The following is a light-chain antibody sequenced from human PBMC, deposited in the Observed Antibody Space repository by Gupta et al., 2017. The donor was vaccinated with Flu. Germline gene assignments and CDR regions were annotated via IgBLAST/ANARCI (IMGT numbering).Light chain of an antibody. CDR2: DVT. CDR1: FSDVGAYNY. V-gene: IGLV2-11*03. J-gene: IGLJ3*02. CDR3: CSYATTYTWV. Sequence: SVTISCTGTFSDVGAYNYVSWHQQHTGKATNLMISDVTKRPSGVPERFSGSKSGNTASLTISGLPDVDEADYYCCSYATTYTWVFGGGTKLTVL.